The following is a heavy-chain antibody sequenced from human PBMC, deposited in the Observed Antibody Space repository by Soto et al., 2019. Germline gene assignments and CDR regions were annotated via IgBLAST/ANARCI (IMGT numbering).Heavy chain of an antibody. Sequence: SGGSLRLSCAASGFTFSSYSMNWVRQAPGKGLEWVSSISSSSSYIYYADSVKGRFTTSRDNAKNSLYLQMNSLRAEDTAVYYCARVTYYYDSSGSNWFDPWGQGTLVTVSS. CDR1: GFTFSSYS. CDR3: ARVTYYYDSSGSNWFDP. J-gene: IGHJ5*02. D-gene: IGHD3-22*01. CDR2: ISSSSSYI. V-gene: IGHV3-21*01.